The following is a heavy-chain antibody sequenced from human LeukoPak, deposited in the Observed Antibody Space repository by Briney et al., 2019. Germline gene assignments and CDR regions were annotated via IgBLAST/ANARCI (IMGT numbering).Heavy chain of an antibody. Sequence: ASVKVSCKASGYTFTGYYMHWVRQAPGQGLEWMGGINPNSGGTNYAQKFQGRGTMTRDTSISTAYMALSRLRSDGTAVHYCARDLVRGENDYWGQGTLVTVSS. J-gene: IGHJ4*02. CDR1: GYTFTGYY. D-gene: IGHD3-10*01. CDR3: ARDLVRGENDY. CDR2: INPNSGGT. V-gene: IGHV1-2*02.